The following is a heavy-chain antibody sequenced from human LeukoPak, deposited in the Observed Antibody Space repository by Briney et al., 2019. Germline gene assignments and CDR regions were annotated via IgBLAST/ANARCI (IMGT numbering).Heavy chain of an antibody. J-gene: IGHJ5*02. Sequence: SETLSLTCTVSGDSISSYYWSWIRQPPGKGLEWIGCIYYSGNTNYNPSLKSRVTISIDTSKNQFSLKLSSVTAADTAVYYCAREGRAFDPWGQGTLVTVSS. CDR2: IYYSGNT. V-gene: IGHV4-59*01. CDR1: GDSISSYY. CDR3: AREGRAFDP.